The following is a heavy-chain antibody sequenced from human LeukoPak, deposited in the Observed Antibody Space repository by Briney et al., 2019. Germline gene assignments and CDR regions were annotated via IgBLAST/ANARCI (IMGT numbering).Heavy chain of an antibody. CDR3: ARDATRNRNYCGGDCYSSY. Sequence: ASVKVSCKASGGTFSSYAISWVRQAPGQGLEWMGWINPNSGGTNYAQKFQGRVTMTRDTSISTAYMELSRLRSDDTAVYYCARDATRNRNYCGGDCYSSYWGQGTLVTVSS. D-gene: IGHD2-21*02. CDR2: INPNSGGT. J-gene: IGHJ4*02. CDR1: GGTFSSYA. V-gene: IGHV1-2*02.